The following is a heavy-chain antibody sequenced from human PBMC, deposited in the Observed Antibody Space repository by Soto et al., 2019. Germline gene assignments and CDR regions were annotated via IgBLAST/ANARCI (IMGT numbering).Heavy chain of an antibody. D-gene: IGHD6-19*01. V-gene: IGHV4-34*01. Sequence: SETLSLTCAVYGGSFSGYYWSWIRQPPGKGLEWIGEINHSGSTNYNPSLKSRVTISVDTSKNQFSLKLSSVTAADTAVYYCARANEYQWLVGHDAFDIWGQGTMVTVSS. CDR3: ARANEYQWLVGHDAFDI. J-gene: IGHJ3*02. CDR1: GGSFSGYY. CDR2: INHSGST.